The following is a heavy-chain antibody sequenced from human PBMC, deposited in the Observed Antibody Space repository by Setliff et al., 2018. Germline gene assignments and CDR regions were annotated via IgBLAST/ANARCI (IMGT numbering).Heavy chain of an antibody. V-gene: IGHV3-23*01. D-gene: IGHD6-19*01. CDR3: ANHNPARWAVTGTPLDY. CDR2: ISGDSASI. J-gene: IGHJ4*02. Sequence: GGSLRLSCAASGFTFSTHSMSWVRQAPGKGLEWVSAISGDSASIYYGDSVKGRFTISRDNSKNALYLQMNGLRAEDTAIYYCANHNPARWAVTGTPLDYWGQGTLVTVSS. CDR1: GFTFSTHS.